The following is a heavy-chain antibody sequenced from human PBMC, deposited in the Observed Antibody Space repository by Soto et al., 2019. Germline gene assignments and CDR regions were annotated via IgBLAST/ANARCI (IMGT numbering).Heavy chain of an antibody. CDR2: ISAYNGNT. Sequence: QVQLVQSGAEVKKPGASVKVSCKASGYTFTSYGISWVRQAPGQGLEWMGWISAYNGNTNYAQKLQGRVTMTTDKSTRTDYMELRSMRSDDTAVYYCARDVYEGDFWSGYYPYWFDHWGQGSLVTVSS. CDR3: ARDVYEGDFWSGYYPYWFDH. D-gene: IGHD3-3*01. V-gene: IGHV1-18*01. J-gene: IGHJ5*02. CDR1: GYTFTSYG.